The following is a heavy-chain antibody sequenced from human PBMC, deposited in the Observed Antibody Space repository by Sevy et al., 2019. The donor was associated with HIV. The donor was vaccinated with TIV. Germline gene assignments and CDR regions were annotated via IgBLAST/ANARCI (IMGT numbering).Heavy chain of an antibody. J-gene: IGHJ4*02. D-gene: IGHD6-19*01. CDR3: TTDSTPGWYYFDY. CDR2: IKSKTDGGTT. Sequence: GGSLRLSCAASGFTFSNAWMSWVRQAPGKGLEWVGRIKSKTDGGTTDYAAPVKGRFTISRDDSKNTLYLQMNSLKTEDTAVYYCTTDSTPGWYYFDYWGQGTLVTVSS. CDR1: GFTFSNAW. V-gene: IGHV3-15*01.